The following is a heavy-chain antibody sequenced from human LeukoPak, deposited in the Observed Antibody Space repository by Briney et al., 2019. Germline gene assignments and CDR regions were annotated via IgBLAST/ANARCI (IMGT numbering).Heavy chain of an antibody. D-gene: IGHD3-22*01. CDR2: INPNSGGT. CDR1: GYTFTGYY. V-gene: IGHV1-2*02. CDR3: ARVNTMTPWDY. J-gene: IGHJ4*02. Sequence: ASVKVSCKAPGYTFTGYYMHWVRQAPGQGPEWMGWINPNSGGTNYAQKFQGRVTMTRDTSISTAYMELSRLRSDDTAVYYCARVNTMTPWDYWGQGALVTVSS.